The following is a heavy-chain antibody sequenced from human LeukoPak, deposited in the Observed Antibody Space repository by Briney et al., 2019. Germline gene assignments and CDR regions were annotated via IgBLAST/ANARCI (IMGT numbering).Heavy chain of an antibody. CDR1: GFTFSSYW. CDR2: INSDGSST. Sequence: PGGSLRLSCAASGFTFSSYWMHWVRHAPGKGLVWVSRINSDGSSTSYADSVKGRFTISRDNAKNTLYLQMNSLRAEDTAVYYCARNLRYYDILTGYSYNDYWGQGTLVTVSS. CDR3: ARNLRYYDILTGYSYNDY. V-gene: IGHV3-74*01. D-gene: IGHD3-9*01. J-gene: IGHJ4*02.